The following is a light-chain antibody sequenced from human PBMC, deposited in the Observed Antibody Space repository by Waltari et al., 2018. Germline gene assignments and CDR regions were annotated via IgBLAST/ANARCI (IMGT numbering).Light chain of an antibody. CDR2: MTS. CDR3: QQYDSYPLT. V-gene: IGKV1-5*03. J-gene: IGKJ4*01. CDR1: QSISSW. Sequence: VTITCRASQSISSWLAWYQQKPGQAPKLLIYMTSTLQSGVPSRFSGRGSGTEFALTISSLQPDDFATYYCQQYDSYPLTFGGGTKVEIK.